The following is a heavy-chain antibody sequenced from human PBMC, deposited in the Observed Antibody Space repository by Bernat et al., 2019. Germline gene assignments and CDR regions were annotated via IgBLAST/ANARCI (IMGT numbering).Heavy chain of an antibody. Sequence: QVQLQESGPGLVKPSETPSLTCTVSGGSISSYYWSWIRQPPGKGLEWIGYIYYSGSTNYNPSLKSRVTISVDTSKNQFSLKLSSVTAADTAVYYCASDRDDAFDIWGQGTMVTVSS. J-gene: IGHJ3*02. CDR1: GGSISSYY. V-gene: IGHV4-59*01. CDR3: ASDRDDAFDI. CDR2: IYYSGST.